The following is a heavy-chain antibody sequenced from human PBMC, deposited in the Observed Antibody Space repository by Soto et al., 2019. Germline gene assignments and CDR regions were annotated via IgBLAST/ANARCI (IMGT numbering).Heavy chain of an antibody. D-gene: IGHD1-1*01. CDR2: ISGSDGGT. V-gene: IGHV3-23*01. CDR1: GFTFARYA. Sequence: EVQLLESGGALVQPGGSLRLSCAASGFTFARYAMTWVRQAPGKGLEWVSLISGSDGGTFYADSVKGRFIISRDNSKDTLYLQMTSLRADDTAVYFCAKRGATSRVFDSWGLGTLVTVSS. J-gene: IGHJ5*01. CDR3: AKRGATSRVFDS.